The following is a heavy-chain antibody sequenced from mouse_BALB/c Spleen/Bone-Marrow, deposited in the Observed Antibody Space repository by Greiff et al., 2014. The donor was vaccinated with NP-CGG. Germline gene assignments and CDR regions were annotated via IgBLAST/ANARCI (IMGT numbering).Heavy chain of an antibody. Sequence: VQLKESGAELVKPGASVKLSCTASGFNIKDTYMHWVKQRPEQGLEWIGRIDPANGNTKYDPKFQGKATITADTSSNTAYLQLSSLTSEDTAVYYCATYYYGSSWGFAYWGQGILVTVSA. D-gene: IGHD1-1*01. CDR1: GFNIKDTY. V-gene: IGHV14-3*02. CDR2: IDPANGNT. J-gene: IGHJ3*01. CDR3: ATYYYGSSWGFAY.